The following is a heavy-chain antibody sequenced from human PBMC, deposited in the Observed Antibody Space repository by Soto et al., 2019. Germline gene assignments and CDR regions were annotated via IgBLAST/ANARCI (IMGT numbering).Heavy chain of an antibody. CDR3: ARPPRTTYSSSYAQFDP. D-gene: IGHD6-6*01. CDR1: GFTFSSYS. J-gene: IGHJ5*02. CDR2: ISSSSSYI. V-gene: IGHV3-21*01. Sequence: GGSLRLSCAASGFTFSSYSMNWVRQAPGKGLEWVSSISSSSSYIYYADSVKGRFTISRDNAKNSLYLQMNSLRAEDTAVYYCARPPRTTYSSSYAQFDPWGQGTLVTVSS.